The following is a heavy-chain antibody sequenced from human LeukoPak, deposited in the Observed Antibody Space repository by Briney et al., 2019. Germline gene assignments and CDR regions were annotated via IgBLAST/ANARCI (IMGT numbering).Heavy chain of an antibody. V-gene: IGHV4-39*01. CDR1: GGSISSSSYY. D-gene: IGHD3-22*01. CDR3: AILYDSFLLNPPPHAFDI. CDR2: IYYSGST. J-gene: IGHJ3*02. Sequence: PSETLSLTCTVSGGSISSSSYYWGWIRQPPGKGLEWIGSIYYSGSTYYNPSLRSRLTISVDTSKNQFSLKLSSVTAADTAVYYCAILYDSFLLNPPPHAFDIWGQGTLVTVSS.